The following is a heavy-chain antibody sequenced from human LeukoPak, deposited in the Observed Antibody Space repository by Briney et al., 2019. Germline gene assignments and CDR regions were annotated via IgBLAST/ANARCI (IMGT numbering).Heavy chain of an antibody. Sequence: PSETLSLTCTVSGGSISSYYWSWIRQPAGKGLEWIGRIYSSGSTNYNPSLKSRVTMSVDTSKNQFSLKLSSLTAADTAVYYCARHDYSNYPVFNYWGQGALVTVSS. V-gene: IGHV4-4*07. CDR3: ARHDYSNYPVFNY. D-gene: IGHD4-11*01. J-gene: IGHJ4*02. CDR1: GGSISSYY. CDR2: IYSSGST.